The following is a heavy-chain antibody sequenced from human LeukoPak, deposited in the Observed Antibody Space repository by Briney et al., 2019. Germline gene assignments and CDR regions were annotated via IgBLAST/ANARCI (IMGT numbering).Heavy chain of an antibody. Sequence: PGGTLRLSCAASGGTVSNSDIHWVRQSTGGGLEWVSTIGVAGDTYYSASVKGRVTISRDKARNPLFLQMFSLKAEDTAVYYCARGPAHLYYGMDVWGPGNTVPLSS. V-gene: IGHV3-13*01. CDR2: IGVAGDT. CDR3: ARGPAHLYYGMDV. D-gene: IGHD2-8*01. J-gene: IGHJ6*02. CDR1: GGTVSNSD.